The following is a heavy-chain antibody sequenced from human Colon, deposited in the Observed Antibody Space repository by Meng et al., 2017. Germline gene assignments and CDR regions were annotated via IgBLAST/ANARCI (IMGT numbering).Heavy chain of an antibody. D-gene: IGHD6-13*01. J-gene: IGHJ4*02. CDR3: AKDYSSSWNYFDY. CDR2: ISWKSGSI. V-gene: IGHV3-9*02. CDR1: GFTSDDDA. Sequence: GGSLRSSCAASGFTSDDDAMHWVRQAQGKGLEWVSGISWKSGSIGYADSVKGRFTISRDNAKNSLYLQMNSLRAEDMALYYCAKDYSSSWNYFDYWGQGTLVTVSS.